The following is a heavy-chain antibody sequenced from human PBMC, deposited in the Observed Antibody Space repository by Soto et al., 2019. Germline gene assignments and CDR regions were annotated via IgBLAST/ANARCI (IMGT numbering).Heavy chain of an antibody. V-gene: IGHV1-69*13. CDR2: IIPIFGTA. D-gene: IGHD3-22*01. CDR1: GGTFSSYA. J-gene: IGHJ4*02. Sequence: SVKVSCKASGGTFSSYAISWVRQAPGQGLEWMGGIIPIFGTANYAQKFQGRVTITADESTSTAYMELSSLRSEDTAVYYCAGHDYYDSSGYFPVDYWGQGTLVTVSS. CDR3: AGHDYYDSSGYFPVDY.